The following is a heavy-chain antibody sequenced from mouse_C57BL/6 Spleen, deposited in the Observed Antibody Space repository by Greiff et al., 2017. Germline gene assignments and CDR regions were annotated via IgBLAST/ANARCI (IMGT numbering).Heavy chain of an antibody. CDR2: IGHSDSYT. V-gene: IGHV1-50*01. J-gene: IGHJ2*01. CDR3: AVTAQARDFDY. CDR1: GYTFTSYW. D-gene: IGHD3-2*02. Sequence: QVQLQQPGAELVKPGASVKLSCKASGYTFTSYWMQWVKQRPGQGLEWIGEIGHSDSYTNYNQKFKGKATLTVDTSSSTAYMQLSSLTSEDSAVYYCAVTAQARDFDYWGQGTTLTVSS.